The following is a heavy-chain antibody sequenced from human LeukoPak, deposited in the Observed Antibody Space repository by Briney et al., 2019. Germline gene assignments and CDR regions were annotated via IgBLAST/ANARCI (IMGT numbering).Heavy chain of an antibody. J-gene: IGHJ4*02. V-gene: IGHV4-59*05. CDR2: IHFSGTT. CDR1: GFTFSSYSMN. CDR3: ARHIDNYAHSAYPPNDF. D-gene: IGHD3-16*01. Sequence: GSLRLSCAASGFTFSSYSMNWVRQAPGKGLEWIGSIHFSGTTYYTPSLKSRVTISVDTPKNQSSLNLNSMTSADTAIYYCARHIDNYAHSAYPPNDFWGQGTLVTVSS.